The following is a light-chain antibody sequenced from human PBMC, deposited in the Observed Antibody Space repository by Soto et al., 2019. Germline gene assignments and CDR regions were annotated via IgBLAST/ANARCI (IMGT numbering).Light chain of an antibody. CDR1: QSVSSY. V-gene: IGKV3-11*01. Sequence: EIVWTQSPATLSLSPGERATLSCRASQSVSSYLAWYQQNPGQAPRLLIYDASNRATGIPARFSGSGCGTDFTLTISSLEPEDFAVYYCQQRSNWPPFTFGPGTTVDIK. J-gene: IGKJ3*01. CDR2: DAS. CDR3: QQRSNWPPFT.